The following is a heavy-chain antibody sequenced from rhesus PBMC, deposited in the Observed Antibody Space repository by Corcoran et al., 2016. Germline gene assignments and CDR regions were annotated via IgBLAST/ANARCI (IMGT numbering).Heavy chain of an antibody. D-gene: IGHD2-21*01. Sequence: QVQLVQSGAEVKKPGASVKLSCKASGYTFTSYSINWVRQAPGQGVEWMGWLTPSNGTTGSAQKIQGRVTMTRDTSTSTVYMELSSLRSEDTAVYYCARAPGSGPYWGQGVLVTVSS. V-gene: IGHV1-200*01. CDR1: GYTFTSYS. CDR3: ARAPGSGPY. J-gene: IGHJ4*01. CDR2: LTPSNGTT.